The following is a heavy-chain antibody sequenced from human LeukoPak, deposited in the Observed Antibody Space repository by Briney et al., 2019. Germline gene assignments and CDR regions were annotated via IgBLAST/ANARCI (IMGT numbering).Heavy chain of an antibody. D-gene: IGHD1-26*01. Sequence: GESLKISCRGSGYSFTTYWIGWVRHMPGKGLEWMGIIYPGDSDTRYSPSFQGQVTISADKSISTAYLQWSSLKASDTAMYYCARQRGGSYYENWFDPWGQGTLVTVSS. CDR2: IYPGDSDT. CDR3: ARQRGGSYYENWFDP. CDR1: GYSFTTYW. V-gene: IGHV5-51*01. J-gene: IGHJ5*02.